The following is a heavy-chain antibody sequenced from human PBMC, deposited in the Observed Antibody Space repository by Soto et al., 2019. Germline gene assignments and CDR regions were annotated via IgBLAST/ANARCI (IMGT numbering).Heavy chain of an antibody. CDR2: IYHGGTT. D-gene: IGHD6-19*01. V-gene: IGHV4-38-2*02. Sequence: SETLSLTCTVSGDSISSGSYWGWIRQPPGEGPEWIASIYHGGTTFYNPSLKSRISISVDTSKNQFSLRLTSVTAADTATYYCARVHVMVVAGSTFDYWGPGTLVTVSS. CDR1: GDSISSGSY. CDR3: ARVHVMVVAGSTFDY. J-gene: IGHJ4*03.